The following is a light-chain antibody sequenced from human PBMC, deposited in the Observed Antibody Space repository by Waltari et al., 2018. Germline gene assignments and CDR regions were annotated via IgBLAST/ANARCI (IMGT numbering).Light chain of an antibody. CDR1: QSVSSA. V-gene: IGKV3-15*01. J-gene: IGKJ5*01. Sequence: EIVMTQSPATLSVSPGERATLPSRASQSVSSALAWSQQNPGQAPRLLIYGASTRATGIPARFSGSGSGTEFTLTISSLQAEDFAVYYCQQYNNWPPITFGQGTRLEIK. CDR2: GAS. CDR3: QQYNNWPPIT.